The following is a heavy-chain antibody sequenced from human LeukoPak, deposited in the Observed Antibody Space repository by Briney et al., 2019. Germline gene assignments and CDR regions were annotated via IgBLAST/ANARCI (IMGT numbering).Heavy chain of an antibody. J-gene: IGHJ4*02. CDR3: ASAGNLWTYCFDY. D-gene: IGHD3/OR15-3a*01. CDR1: GITSSKHA. V-gene: IGHV3-30*02. CDR2: SRSDGSDK. Sequence: GGSLRLSCAASGITSSKHANHWVPQAPHKGRECVAYSRSDGSDKYYVDCVKGRFTISRDNSKNTLYLQMNSVRTEDTAVYYCASAGNLWTYCFDYWGQGTLVSVSS.